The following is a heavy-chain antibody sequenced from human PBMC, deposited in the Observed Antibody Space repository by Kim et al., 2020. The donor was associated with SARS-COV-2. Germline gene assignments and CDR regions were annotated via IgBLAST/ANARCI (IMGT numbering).Heavy chain of an antibody. CDR3: AGLDYGAVEDGMDV. V-gene: IGHV1-8*01. CDR1: GYTFTSYD. D-gene: IGHD4-17*01. J-gene: IGHJ6*02. CDR2: MNPNSGNT. Sequence: ASVKVSCKASGYTFTSYDINWVRQATGQGLEWMGWMNPNSGNTGYAQKFQGRVTMTRNTSISTAYMELSSLRSEDTAVYYCAGLDYGAVEDGMDVWGQGTTVTVSS.